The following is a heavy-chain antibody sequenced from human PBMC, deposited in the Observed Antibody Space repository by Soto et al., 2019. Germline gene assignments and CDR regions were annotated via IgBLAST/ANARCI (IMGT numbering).Heavy chain of an antibody. J-gene: IGHJ5*02. Sequence: GGSLRLSCAASGFTFSSYAMSWVRQAPGKGLEWVSAISGSGGSTYYADSVKGRFTISRDNSKNTLYLQMNSLRAEDTAVYYCASQILGYCSSTSCYGEFDPWGQGTLVTVSS. CDR1: GFTFSSYA. CDR2: ISGSGGST. D-gene: IGHD2-2*01. V-gene: IGHV3-23*01. CDR3: ASQILGYCSSTSCYGEFDP.